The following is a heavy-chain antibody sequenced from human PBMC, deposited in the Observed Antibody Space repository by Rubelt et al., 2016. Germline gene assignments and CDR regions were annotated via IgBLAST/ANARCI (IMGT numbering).Heavy chain of an antibody. CDR1: GYTFTGYY. CDR3: ARFAIGGHSSGYLFDY. V-gene: IGHV1-2*02. J-gene: IGHJ4*02. Sequence: QVQLVQSGAEVKKPGASVKVSCKASGYTFTGYYMHWVRQAPGQGLEWMGWINPNSGGTNYAQNFQGRVTMTRETSISTAYMGLGRLRSDDTAVYYCARFAIGGHSSGYLFDYWGQGTLVTVSS. CDR2: INPNSGGT. D-gene: IGHD3-22*01.